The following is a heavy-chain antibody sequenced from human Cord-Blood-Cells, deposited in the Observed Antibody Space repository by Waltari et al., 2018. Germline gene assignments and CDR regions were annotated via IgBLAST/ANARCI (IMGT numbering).Heavy chain of an antibody. CDR1: GGSFSGYY. Sequence: QVQLQQWGAGLLKPSETLSLTCAVYGGSFSGYYWSWIRQPPGTGLEWIGEINHSGRTNYNPSLKSRVTISVDTSKNQFSLKLSSVTAADTAVYYCARGRDYGEGAFDIWGQGTMVTDSS. CDR3: ARGRDYGEGAFDI. V-gene: IGHV4-34*01. CDR2: INHSGRT. D-gene: IGHD4-17*01. J-gene: IGHJ3*02.